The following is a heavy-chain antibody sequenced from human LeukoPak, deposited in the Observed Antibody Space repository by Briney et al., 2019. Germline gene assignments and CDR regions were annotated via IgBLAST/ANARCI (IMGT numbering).Heavy chain of an antibody. J-gene: IGHJ4*02. Sequence: GGSLRLSCAASGFIFSNFGLSWVRQAPGKGLEWVSSISGSSSYIYYADSVKGRFTISRDNAKNSLYLQMNSLRAEDTAVYYCARDTNYYYGSGSYANFDYWGQGTLVTVSS. D-gene: IGHD3-10*01. CDR2: ISGSSSYI. CDR3: ARDTNYYYGSGSYANFDY. CDR1: GFIFSNFG. V-gene: IGHV3-21*01.